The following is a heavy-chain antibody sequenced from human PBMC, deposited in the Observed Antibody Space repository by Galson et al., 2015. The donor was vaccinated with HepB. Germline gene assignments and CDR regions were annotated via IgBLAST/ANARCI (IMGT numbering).Heavy chain of an antibody. V-gene: IGHV1-18*01. CDR2: ISAYNGNT. CDR1: GYTFTSYG. CDR3: ARYGIAVAGFTGYYYGMDV. D-gene: IGHD6-19*01. J-gene: IGHJ6*02. Sequence: SVKVSCKASGYTFTSYGISWVRQVPGQGLEWMGWISAYNGNTNYAQKLQGRVTMTTDTSTSTAYMELRSLRSDDTAVYYCARYGIAVAGFTGYYYGMDVWGQGTTVTVSS.